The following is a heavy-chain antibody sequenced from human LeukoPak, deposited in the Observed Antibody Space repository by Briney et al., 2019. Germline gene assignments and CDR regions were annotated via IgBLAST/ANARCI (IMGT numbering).Heavy chain of an antibody. CDR2: ISSSGSTI. Sequence: GGSLRLSCAASGFTFSDYYMSWIRQAPGKGLGWVSYISSSGSTIYYADSVKGRFTISRDNAKNSLYLQMNSLRAEDTAVYYCARARAYDFWSGYLRPTYGMDVWGQGTTVTVSS. V-gene: IGHV3-11*01. D-gene: IGHD3-3*01. CDR3: ARARAYDFWSGYLRPTYGMDV. CDR1: GFTFSDYY. J-gene: IGHJ6*02.